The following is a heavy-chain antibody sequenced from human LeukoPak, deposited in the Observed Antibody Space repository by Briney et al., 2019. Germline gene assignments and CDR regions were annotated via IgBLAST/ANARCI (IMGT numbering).Heavy chain of an antibody. D-gene: IGHD3-10*01. CDR1: GFTFSSYA. J-gene: IGHJ6*02. Sequence: GRSLRLSCAASGFTFSSYAMHWVRQAPGKGLEWVAVISYDGSNKYYADSVKGRFTISRDNSKNTLYLQMNGLRAEDTAVYYCARDAGDSGSYYIYYYYGMDVWGQGTTVTVSS. V-gene: IGHV3-30-3*01. CDR3: ARDAGDSGSYYIYYYYGMDV. CDR2: ISYDGSNK.